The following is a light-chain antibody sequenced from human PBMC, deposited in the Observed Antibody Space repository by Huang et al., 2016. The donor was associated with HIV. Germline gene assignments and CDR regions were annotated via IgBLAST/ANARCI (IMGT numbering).Light chain of an antibody. CDR2: GAS. V-gene: IGKV1-NL1*01. CDR1: QDISNS. Sequence: DIQMTQSPSSLSASIGDRVTITCRASQDISNSVAWYQQQPGKATNLLLYGASRLESGVPSRFSGSGSGTDYTLTISSLQPEDFATYYCQQYYGTPLTFGPGTKVDI. J-gene: IGKJ3*01. CDR3: QQYYGTPLT.